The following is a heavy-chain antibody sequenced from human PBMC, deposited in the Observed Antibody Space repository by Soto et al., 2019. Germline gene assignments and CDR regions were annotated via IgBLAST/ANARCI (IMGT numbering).Heavy chain of an antibody. CDR2: ISNAGSGNT. CDR1: GYPFTSYE. V-gene: IGHV1-3*01. J-gene: IGHJ4*02. D-gene: IGHD2-2*01. Sequence: ASVKVSCKTSGYPFTSYEVHWIRQAPGQRPEWMGGISNAGSGNTKYSQKFQDRLTITAHKRATTVYIALSSLTSEDTATYYCARESNHYQDFFQNWGQGTQVTVSS. CDR3: ARESNHYQDFFQN.